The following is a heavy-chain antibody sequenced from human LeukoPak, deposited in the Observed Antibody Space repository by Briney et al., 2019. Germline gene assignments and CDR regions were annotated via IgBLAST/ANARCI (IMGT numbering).Heavy chain of an antibody. Sequence: GGSLRLSCAASGFTVSSNYMTWVRQAPGKGLEWVSIFYSSGSTYYADSVKGRFTISRDNSKNTLYLQMNSLRAEDTAVYYCARTDSSGYYDYWGQGTLVTVSS. CDR2: FYSSGST. D-gene: IGHD3-22*01. V-gene: IGHV3-53*01. CDR1: GFTVSSNY. CDR3: ARTDSSGYYDY. J-gene: IGHJ4*02.